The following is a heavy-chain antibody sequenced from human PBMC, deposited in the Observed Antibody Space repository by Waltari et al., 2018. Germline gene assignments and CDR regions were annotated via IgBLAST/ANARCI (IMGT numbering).Heavy chain of an antibody. CDR2: INHSGST. D-gene: IGHD3-10*01. J-gene: IGHJ4*02. V-gene: IGHV4-34*01. CDR3: ARGRGVTTPCFDY. Sequence: QVQLQQWGAGLLKPSETLSLTCAVYGGSFSGYYWSWIRQPPGKGLEWIGEINHSGSTNYNPSRKSRVTISVDTSKNQFSLKLSSVTAADTAVYYCARGRGVTTPCFDYWGQGTLVTVSS. CDR1: GGSFSGYY.